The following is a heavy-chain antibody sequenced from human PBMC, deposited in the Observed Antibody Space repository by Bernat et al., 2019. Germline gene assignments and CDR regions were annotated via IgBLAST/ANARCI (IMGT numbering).Heavy chain of an antibody. CDR2: TSYDGNYK. Sequence: QVQLVESGGGVVLPGRSLTLSCATSGFTFSNYDIHRVRQAPGKGLEWVAFTSYDGNYKYYADAVKGRITISRETSNNTVILQMNSLRGEDTAVYFCARDRTGGATAQDFWGQGTLVTISS. CDR3: ARDRTGGATAQDF. D-gene: IGHD1-26*01. J-gene: IGHJ4*02. V-gene: IGHV3-30*03. CDR1: GFTFSNYD.